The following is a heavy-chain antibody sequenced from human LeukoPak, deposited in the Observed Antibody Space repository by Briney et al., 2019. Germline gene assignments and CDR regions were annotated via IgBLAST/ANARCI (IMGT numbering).Heavy chain of an antibody. CDR1: GGSISSYY. Sequence: PSETLSLTCTVSGGSISSYYWSWIRQPAGKGLEWIGRIYTSGSTNYNPSLKSRVTMSVDTSKNQFSLKLSSVTAADTAVYYCANLGYCSSTSCYDWGQGTLVTVSS. V-gene: IGHV4-4*07. J-gene: IGHJ4*02. D-gene: IGHD2-2*03. CDR2: IYTSGST. CDR3: ANLGYCSSTSCYD.